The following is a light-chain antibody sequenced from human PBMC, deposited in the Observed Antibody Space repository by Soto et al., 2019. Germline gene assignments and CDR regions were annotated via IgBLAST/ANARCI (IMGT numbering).Light chain of an antibody. Sequence: DIQMTQSPSSLSASVGDRVTITCRASQSISRYLYWYQQKPGKAPQLLIYAASSLQSGVPSRFSGSGSGTDFSLTISSLQPEDFATYYCQQSHSNPLLTFGGGTKVELK. V-gene: IGKV1-39*01. CDR1: QSISRY. J-gene: IGKJ4*01. CDR2: AAS. CDR3: QQSHSNPLLT.